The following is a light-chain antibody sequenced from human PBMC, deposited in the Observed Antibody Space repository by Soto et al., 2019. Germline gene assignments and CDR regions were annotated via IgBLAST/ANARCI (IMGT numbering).Light chain of an antibody. V-gene: IGKV3-15*01. CDR1: QSVSSN. Sequence: EIVMTQSPATLSVSPGERATLSCRASQSVSSNLAWYQQKPGQAPRLLIYGASTRATGIPARFSGSGSGTEFTLTMSSLLSEDFAVYYCQQYNNWSPYTFGQGTKLEIK. J-gene: IGKJ2*01. CDR3: QQYNNWSPYT. CDR2: GAS.